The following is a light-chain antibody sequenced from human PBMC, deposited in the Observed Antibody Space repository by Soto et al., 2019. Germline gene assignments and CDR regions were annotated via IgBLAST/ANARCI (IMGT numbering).Light chain of an antibody. CDR1: QGVNSTY. V-gene: IGKV3-20*01. CDR3: QHYGSSFT. CDR2: AAS. Sequence: IVLTQSPVTLSLSPGERATLSCRASQGVNSTYVAWYQQKPGQAPRLLIYAASIRATGIPDRFSGSGSGTDFILTISRLDPEDFVVYYCQHYGSSFTFGPGTKVDIK. J-gene: IGKJ3*01.